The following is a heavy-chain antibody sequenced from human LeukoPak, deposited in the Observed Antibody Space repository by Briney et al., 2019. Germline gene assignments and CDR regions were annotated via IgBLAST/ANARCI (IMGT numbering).Heavy chain of an antibody. Sequence: AETLSLTCTVSGGSISSYYWSWIRQPPGKGLEWIGYIYYSGSTNYNPSLKSRVTISVDTSKNQFSLKLSSVTAADTAVYYCARDGQVFFDYWGQGTLVTAFS. V-gene: IGHV4-59*01. CDR1: GGSISSYY. CDR3: ARDGQVFFDY. CDR2: IYYSGST. J-gene: IGHJ4*02.